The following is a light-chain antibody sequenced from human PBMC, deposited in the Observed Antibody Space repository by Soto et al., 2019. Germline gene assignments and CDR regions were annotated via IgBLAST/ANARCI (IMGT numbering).Light chain of an antibody. CDR1: QSVSSGY. CDR2: GAS. CDR3: QQYARSPPT. Sequence: EILLTQSPDTLSLSPGERATLPCRASQSVSSGYLAWYQQKPGQAPRLLIYGASSRATGIPDRFSGSGSGTDFTLTISRLEPEDFAVYYCQQYARSPPTFGQGTKVDIK. J-gene: IGKJ1*01. V-gene: IGKV3-20*01.